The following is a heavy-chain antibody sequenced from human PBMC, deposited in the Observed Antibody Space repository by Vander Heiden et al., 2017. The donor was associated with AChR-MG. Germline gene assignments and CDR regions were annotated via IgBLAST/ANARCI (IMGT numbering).Heavy chain of an antibody. CDR1: GFTFSTYA. CDR2: ISYDGSNK. Sequence: QVQLVASGGGVVQPGRSLRLSCAASGFTFSTYAMHWVRQAPGKGLEWVAVISYDGSNKYYADSVKGRFTISRDNSKNTLHLQMNSLRAEDTAVYYCARGRYYYDSSGYYSENYWGQGTLVTVSS. V-gene: IGHV3-30-3*01. D-gene: IGHD3-22*01. J-gene: IGHJ4*02. CDR3: ARGRYYYDSSGYYSENY.